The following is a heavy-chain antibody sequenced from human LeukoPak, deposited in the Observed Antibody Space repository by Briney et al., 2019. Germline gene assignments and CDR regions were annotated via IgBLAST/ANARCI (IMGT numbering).Heavy chain of an antibody. V-gene: IGHV3-11*01. CDR1: GFTFSDYY. CDR3: ARAGEDVVLGPAPVGGSPYNWFDP. CDR2: ISSSGSTI. J-gene: IGHJ5*02. Sequence: PGGSLRLSCAASGFTFSDYYMSWIRQAPGKGLEWVSYISSSGSTIYYADSVKGRFTISRDNAENSLYLQMNSLRAEDTAVYYCARAGEDVVLGPAPVGGSPYNWFDPWGQGTLVTVSS. D-gene: IGHD2-2*01.